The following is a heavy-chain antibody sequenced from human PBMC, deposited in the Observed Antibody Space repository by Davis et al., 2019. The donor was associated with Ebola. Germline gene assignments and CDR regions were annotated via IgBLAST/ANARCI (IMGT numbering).Heavy chain of an antibody. Sequence: GGSLRLSCAASGFTFSSYWMSWVRQAPGKGLEWVANIKQDGSEKYYVDSVKGRFTISRDNAKNSLYLQMNSLRAEDTAVYYCARGAWTRKGWFDPWGQGTLVTVSS. CDR2: IKQDGSEK. CDR1: GFTFSSYW. D-gene: IGHD3/OR15-3a*01. CDR3: ARGAWTRKGWFDP. J-gene: IGHJ5*02. V-gene: IGHV3-7*03.